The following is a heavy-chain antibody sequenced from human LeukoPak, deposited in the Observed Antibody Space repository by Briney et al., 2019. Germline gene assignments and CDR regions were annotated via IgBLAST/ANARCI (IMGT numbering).Heavy chain of an antibody. Sequence: PGGSLRLSCAASGFTFSSYAMHWVRQAPGKGLEWVAVISYDGSNKYYADSVKGRFTISRDNSKNTLYLQMNSLRAEDTAVYYCARDNYGDYDKRVSRVGMDVWGQGTTVTVSS. CDR1: GFTFSSYA. V-gene: IGHV3-30*04. CDR2: ISYDGSNK. CDR3: ARDNYGDYDKRVSRVGMDV. J-gene: IGHJ6*02. D-gene: IGHD4-17*01.